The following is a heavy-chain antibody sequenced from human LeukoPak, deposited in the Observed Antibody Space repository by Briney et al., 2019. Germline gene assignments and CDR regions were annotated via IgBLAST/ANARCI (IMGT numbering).Heavy chain of an antibody. V-gene: IGHV1-69*06. J-gene: IGHJ4*02. D-gene: IGHD3-16*01. CDR1: GGTFSSYA. CDR3: ASEDRGGVRRFDY. CDR2: IIPIFGTA. Sequence: GASVKVSCKASGGTFSSYAISWVRQAPGQGLEWMGGIIPIFGTANYAQKFQGRVTITADKSTSTAYMELSSLRSEDTAVYYCASEDRGGVRRFDYWGQGTLVTVSS.